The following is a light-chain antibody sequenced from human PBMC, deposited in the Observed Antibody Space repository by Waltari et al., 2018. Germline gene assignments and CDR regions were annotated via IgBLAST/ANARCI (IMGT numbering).Light chain of an antibody. Sequence: DIQMTQSPSSLSASVGDRVTITCRASQSIVGYLNWYQHKPGKAPKVLIYDASRLQSGVPSRFSGSGAGTDFTLTISSLQPDDFATYHCQQSFSTPWTFGQGTKVEI. V-gene: IGKV1-39*01. CDR2: DAS. J-gene: IGKJ1*01. CDR1: QSIVGY. CDR3: QQSFSTPWT.